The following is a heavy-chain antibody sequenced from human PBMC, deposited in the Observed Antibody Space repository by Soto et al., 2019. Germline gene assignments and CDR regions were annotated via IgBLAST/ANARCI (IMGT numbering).Heavy chain of an antibody. CDR3: AREGEYCSGGSCTYLAH. CDR1: GFTFTNYA. J-gene: IGHJ4*02. Sequence: QVQLVESGGGGVQPGRSLRLSCTASGFTFTNYALYWVRQAPGRGLEWLAFISYDGNTEHYVDSVKGRFTVSRDNSKSTLYLQMNSLSAEDTAVYYCAREGEYCSGGSCTYLAHWGQGTLVTVSS. V-gene: IGHV3-30-3*01. D-gene: IGHD2-15*01. CDR2: ISYDGNTE.